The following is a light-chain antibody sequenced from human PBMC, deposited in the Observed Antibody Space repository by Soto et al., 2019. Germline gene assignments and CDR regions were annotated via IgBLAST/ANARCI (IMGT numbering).Light chain of an antibody. V-gene: IGKV1-9*01. J-gene: IGKJ5*01. CDR1: QDIINY. CDR3: QQLNSYPIT. CDR2: AAA. Sequence: DIQLTQSPSFLSASVGDRVTITCRASQDIINYFAWYQQKPGKAPKLLIYAAATLQSGVPSRFSGSGSGTEFTLTISSLQSEDCATYYCQQLNSYPITFGQGTRLEIK.